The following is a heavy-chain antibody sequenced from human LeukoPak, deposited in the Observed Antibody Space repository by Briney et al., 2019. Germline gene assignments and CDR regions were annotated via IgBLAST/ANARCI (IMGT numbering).Heavy chain of an antibody. CDR2: ISGSGGST. D-gene: IGHD3-22*01. Sequence: GGSLRLSCVPSGFSFSNYAMSWVRQTPGKGLEWVSSISGSGGSTHYVDSVKGRFTISRDKTKNTLYLQMNSLRAEDTAVYYCAKSSYYDASGYYREYYFDSWGQGTLVTVSS. V-gene: IGHV3-23*01. CDR1: GFSFSNYA. J-gene: IGHJ4*02. CDR3: AKSSYYDASGYYREYYFDS.